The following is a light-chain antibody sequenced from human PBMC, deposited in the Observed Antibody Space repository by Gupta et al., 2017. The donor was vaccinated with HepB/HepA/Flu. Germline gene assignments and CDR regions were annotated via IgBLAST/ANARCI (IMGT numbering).Light chain of an antibody. CDR1: QRISRY. V-gene: IGKV3-11*01. J-gene: IGKJ2*01. Sequence: EIVLTQSPGTLALSLGERATLACRASQRISRYLAWYQQKAGQAPRLLISYAFNRASGVPDRFSGSGSGTDFTLTISSLEPEDFAIYFCQQRGAWPRTFGQGTKLDIK. CDR3: QQRGAWPRT. CDR2: YAF.